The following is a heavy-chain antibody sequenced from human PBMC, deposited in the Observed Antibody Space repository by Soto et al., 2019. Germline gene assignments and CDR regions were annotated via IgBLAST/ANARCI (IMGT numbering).Heavy chain of an antibody. Sequence: PGGSLRLSCAASGFTFSSYSMNWVRQAPGKGLEWVSSISSSSSYIYYADSVKGRFTISRDNAKNSLYLQMNSLRAEDTAVYYCARDNKGYCSGGSCSRLNSFDIWGQGTMVTV. CDR3: ARDNKGYCSGGSCSRLNSFDI. CDR1: GFTFSSYS. J-gene: IGHJ3*02. CDR2: ISSSSSYI. D-gene: IGHD2-15*01. V-gene: IGHV3-21*01.